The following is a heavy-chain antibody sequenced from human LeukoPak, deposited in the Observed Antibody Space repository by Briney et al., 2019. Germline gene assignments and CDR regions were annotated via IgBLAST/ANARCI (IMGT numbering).Heavy chain of an antibody. J-gene: IGHJ3*02. CDR3: ASGDYCSVTSCPELDAFDI. V-gene: IGHV1-18*01. D-gene: IGHD2-2*01. CDR2: ISAYNGNT. Sequence: ASVKVSCKASGYTFTSYGISWVRQAPGQGLEWMGWISAYNGNTNYAQKLQGRVTMTTDTSTSTAYMELRSLRSDDTAVYYCASGDYCSVTSCPELDAFDIWGQGTMVTVSS. CDR1: GYTFTSYG.